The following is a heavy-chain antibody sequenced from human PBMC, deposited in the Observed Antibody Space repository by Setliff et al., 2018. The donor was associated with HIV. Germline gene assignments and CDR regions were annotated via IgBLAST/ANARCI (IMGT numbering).Heavy chain of an antibody. CDR1: GYTFTGHY. CDR3: ARNFGLSPSGKYYYYYGMDI. J-gene: IGHJ6*02. D-gene: IGHD3-10*01. V-gene: IGHV1-2*02. Sequence: ASVKVSCKASGYTFTGHYLHWVRQAPGQGLGWLGWGNPNSGDAIYAQNFQGRVTMTRDTSINAAYMELRGLRSDDTAVYYCARNFGLSPSGKYYYYYGMDIWGQGTTVTVSS. CDR2: GNPNSGDA.